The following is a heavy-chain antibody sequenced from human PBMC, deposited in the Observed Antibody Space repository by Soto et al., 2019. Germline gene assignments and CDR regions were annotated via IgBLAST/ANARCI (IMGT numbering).Heavy chain of an antibody. J-gene: IGHJ3*02. CDR2: IYYSGST. CDR3: ARDAPGYDYVWGSYAPWSGKDAFDI. Sequence: QVQLQESGPGLVKPSQTLSLTCTVSGGSISSGGYYWSWIRQHPGKGLEWIGYIYYSGSTYYNPSLKSRVTISVDTSKNQFSLKLSSVTAADTAVYYCARDAPGYDYVWGSYAPWSGKDAFDIWGQGTMVTVSS. V-gene: IGHV4-31*03. D-gene: IGHD3-16*01. CDR1: GGSISSGGYY.